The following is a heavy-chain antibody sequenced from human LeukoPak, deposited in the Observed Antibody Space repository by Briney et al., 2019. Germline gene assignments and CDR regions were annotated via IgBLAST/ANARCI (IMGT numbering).Heavy chain of an antibody. D-gene: IGHD6-6*01. J-gene: IGHJ6*03. CDR2: IKQDGCEK. Sequence: GGSLRLSCAVSEFTFISYWMTRVRQAPGKGLEWVDNIKQDGCEKYYVDSVKGRFTISRDNAKNSLYLQMNSLRAEDTAVYYCARADSSIAARLSRSSIFNYYYYMDVWGKGTTVTISS. V-gene: IGHV3-7*01. CDR3: ARADSSIAARLSRSSIFNYYYYMDV. CDR1: EFTFISYW.